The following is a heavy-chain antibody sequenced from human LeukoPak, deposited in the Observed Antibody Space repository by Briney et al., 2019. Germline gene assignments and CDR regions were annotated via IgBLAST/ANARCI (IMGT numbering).Heavy chain of an antibody. CDR3: TKNLITRYSSSWYVDY. Sequence: PGWSLRLSCTASGFTFGDYAMSWFRQAPGKGLEWVGFIRSKAYGGTTEYAASVKGRFTISRDDSKSIAYLQMNSLKTEDTAVYYCTKNLITRYSSSWYVDYWGQGTLVTVSS. CDR1: GFTFGDYA. D-gene: IGHD6-13*01. J-gene: IGHJ4*02. V-gene: IGHV3-49*03. CDR2: IRSKAYGGTT.